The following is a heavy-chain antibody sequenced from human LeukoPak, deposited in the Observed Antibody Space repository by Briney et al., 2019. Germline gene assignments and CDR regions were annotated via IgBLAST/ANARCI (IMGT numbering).Heavy chain of an antibody. CDR3: AREPGDGGYDNFDY. J-gene: IGHJ4*02. CDR2: INPNSGGT. Sequence: ASVKVSCKSSGYTFTGYYMHWVRQAPGQGLEWMGWINPNSGGTHYAQKFQGRVTMTRDTSISTAYMELSRLRSDDTAVYYCAREPGDGGYDNFDYWGQGTLVTVSS. CDR1: GYTFTGYY. D-gene: IGHD5-12*01. V-gene: IGHV1-2*02.